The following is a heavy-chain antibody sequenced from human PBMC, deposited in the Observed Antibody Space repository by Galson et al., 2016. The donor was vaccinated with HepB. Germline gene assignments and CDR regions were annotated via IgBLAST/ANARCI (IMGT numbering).Heavy chain of an antibody. CDR3: ARFAVAAWIQTWLGYYFES. D-gene: IGHD5-18*01. Sequence: SLRLSCAASGFTFNRNAMSWVRQAPGKGLEWVSAINSDGGTYYADSVKGRFTISRDNSKNTLYLQMNSLRAEDTALYYCARFAVAAWIQTWLGYYFESWGQGPLVTVS. CDR2: INSDGGT. V-gene: IGHV3-23*01. CDR1: GFTFNRNA. J-gene: IGHJ4*02.